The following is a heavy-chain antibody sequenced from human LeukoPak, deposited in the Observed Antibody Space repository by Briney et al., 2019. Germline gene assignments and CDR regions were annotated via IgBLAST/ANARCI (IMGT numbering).Heavy chain of an antibody. D-gene: IGHD2-2*02. V-gene: IGHV4-34*01. CDR2: INHSGST. J-gene: IGHJ5*02. Sequence: KPSETLSLTCAVYGGSFSGYYWSWIRQPPGKGLEWIGEINHSGSTNYNPSLKSRVAISVDTSKNQFSLKLSSVTAADTAVYYCARGPVVVVPAAIPGSGFWFDPWGQGTLVTVPS. CDR3: ARGPVVVVPAAIPGSGFWFDP. CDR1: GGSFSGYY.